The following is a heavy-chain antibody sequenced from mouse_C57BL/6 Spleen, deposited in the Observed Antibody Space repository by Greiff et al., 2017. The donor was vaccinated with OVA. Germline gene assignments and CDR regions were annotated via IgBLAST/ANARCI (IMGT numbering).Heavy chain of an antibody. V-gene: IGHV1-53*01. CDR3: ARGNYVHYFDY. CDR1: GYTFTSYW. Sequence: QVQLQQPGTELVKPGASVKLSCKASGYTFTSYWMHWVKQRPGQGLEWIGNINPSNGGTNYNEKFKSKATLTVDKASSTAYMQLSSLTAEYSAVYYCARGNYVHYFDYWGQGTTLTVSS. CDR2: INPSNGGT. J-gene: IGHJ2*01. D-gene: IGHD2-1*01.